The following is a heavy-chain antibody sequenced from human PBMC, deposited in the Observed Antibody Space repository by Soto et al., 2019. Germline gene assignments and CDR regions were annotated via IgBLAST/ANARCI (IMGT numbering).Heavy chain of an antibody. CDR2: ISGSGGST. CDR3: AILGAGVVTDYYGMDV. D-gene: IGHD2-21*02. CDR1: GFTFSSYA. V-gene: IGHV3-23*01. J-gene: IGHJ6*02. Sequence: PGGSLRLSCAASGFTFSSYAMSWVRQAPGKGLEWVSAISGSGGSTYYADSVKGRFTISRDNSKNTLYLQMNSLRAEDTAVYYCAILGAGVVTDYYGMDVWGQGTTVTVSS.